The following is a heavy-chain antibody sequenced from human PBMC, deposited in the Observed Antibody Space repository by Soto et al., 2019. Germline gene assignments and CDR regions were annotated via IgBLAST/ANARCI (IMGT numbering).Heavy chain of an antibody. J-gene: IGHJ3*01. CDR3: VRDRGYPDSFDV. D-gene: IGHD3-10*01. Sequence: EVQLVESGGGLVQPGESLRLSCEASGYNFSPFWMHWVRQAQGKGLVWVSHMHSDGSTKVYADSVKGRFTISRDNAKNTLFLQMNSLKAEATAVYYCVRDRGYPDSFDVWGRGTMVTVSS. CDR2: MHSDGSTK. V-gene: IGHV3-74*01. CDR1: GYNFSPFW.